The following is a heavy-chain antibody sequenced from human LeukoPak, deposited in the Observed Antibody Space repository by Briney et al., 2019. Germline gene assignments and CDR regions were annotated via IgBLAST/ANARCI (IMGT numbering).Heavy chain of an antibody. CDR1: GFTFSSYG. CDR3: ARDPMTLVTSRSAVDGNPPEY. D-gene: IGHD4-17*01. V-gene: IGHV3-30*03. J-gene: IGHJ4*02. CDR2: ISYDGSNK. Sequence: GRSLRLSCAASGFTFSSYGMHWVRQAPGKGLEWVAVISYDGSNKYHADSVKGRFTISRDNVQSSVYLQMNSLRVEDTAVYYCARDPMTLVTSRSAVDGNPPEYWGLGTLVTVSS.